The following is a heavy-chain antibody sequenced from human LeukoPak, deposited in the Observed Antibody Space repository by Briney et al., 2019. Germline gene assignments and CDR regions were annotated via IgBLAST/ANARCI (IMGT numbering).Heavy chain of an antibody. CDR1: GYTFTGYY. CDR3: ARVSQLYLRGHPFDI. V-gene: IGHV1-2*02. CDR2: INPNSGGT. J-gene: IGHJ3*02. D-gene: IGHD1-7*01. Sequence: ASVKVSCKASGYTFTGYYMHWVRQAPGQGLEWMGWINPNSGGTNYAQKFQGRVTMTRDTSISTAYMELSRLRSDDTAVYYCARVSQLYLRGHPFDIWGQATMVTVSS.